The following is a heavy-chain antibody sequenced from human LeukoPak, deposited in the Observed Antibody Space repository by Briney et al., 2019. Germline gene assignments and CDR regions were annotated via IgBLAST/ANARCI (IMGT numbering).Heavy chain of an antibody. Sequence: GGSLRLSCAASGFTVSSNYMSWVRQAPGKGLEWVSDIYSGGSTYYADSVKGRFTISRDNSKNPLYLQMNSLRAEDTAVYYCASKVNDILTGPLDAFDIWGQGTMVTVSS. J-gene: IGHJ3*02. CDR2: IYSGGST. D-gene: IGHD3-9*01. V-gene: IGHV3-53*01. CDR3: ASKVNDILTGPLDAFDI. CDR1: GFTVSSNY.